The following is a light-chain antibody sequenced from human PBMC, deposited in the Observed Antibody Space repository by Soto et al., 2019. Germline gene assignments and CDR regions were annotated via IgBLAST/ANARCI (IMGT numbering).Light chain of an antibody. CDR2: DAS. CDR1: QSVRTY. V-gene: IGKV3-11*01. J-gene: IGKJ5*01. Sequence: MQSPRILTENLGDRASLSCRASQSVRTYLAWYQVKPGQAPRLLIYDASRRASGVPARFSGSGSGTDFTLTISSLEPEDFALYYCQERNTWPPITFGQGTRLEIK. CDR3: QERNTWPPIT.